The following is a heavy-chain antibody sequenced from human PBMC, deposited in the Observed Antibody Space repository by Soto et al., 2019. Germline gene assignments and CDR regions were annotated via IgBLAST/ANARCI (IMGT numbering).Heavy chain of an antibody. J-gene: IGHJ5*02. D-gene: IGHD6-6*01. V-gene: IGHV1-18*04. Sequence: ASVKVSCKASGYTFTSYGISWVRQAPGQGLEWMGWISAYNGNTNYAQKRQGRVTMTTDTSTSTAYMELRSLRSDDTAVYYCARLYSSSSGDWFDPWAREPWSPSPQ. CDR1: GYTFTSYG. CDR3: ARLYSSSSGDWFDP. CDR2: ISAYNGNT.